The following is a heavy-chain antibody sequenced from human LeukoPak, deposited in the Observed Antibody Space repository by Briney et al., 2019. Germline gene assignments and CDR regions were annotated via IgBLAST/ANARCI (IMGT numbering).Heavy chain of an antibody. Sequence: SETLSLTCTVSGGSISSYYWSWIRQPPGKGLEWIGCIYYTGSTNYNPSLKSRVTISVDTSKNQVSLKLSSVTAADTAVYYCATGRAYSSVDYWGQGTLVTVSS. D-gene: IGHD6-19*01. CDR1: GGSISSYY. CDR2: IYYTGST. V-gene: IGHV4-59*01. CDR3: ATGRAYSSVDY. J-gene: IGHJ4*02.